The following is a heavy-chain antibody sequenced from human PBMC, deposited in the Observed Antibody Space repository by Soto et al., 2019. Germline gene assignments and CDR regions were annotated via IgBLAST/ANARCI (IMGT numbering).Heavy chain of an antibody. J-gene: IGHJ6*02. D-gene: IGHD3-9*01. V-gene: IGHV4-34*01. Sequence: SETLSLTCAVYGGSFSGYYWSWIRQPPGKGLEWIGEINHCGSTNYNPSLKSRVTISVDTSKNQFSLKLSSVTAADTAVYYCARVRLLRYFDWSAYYYYGMDVWGQGTTVTVSS. CDR2: INHCGST. CDR3: ARVRLLRYFDWSAYYYYGMDV. CDR1: GGSFSGYY.